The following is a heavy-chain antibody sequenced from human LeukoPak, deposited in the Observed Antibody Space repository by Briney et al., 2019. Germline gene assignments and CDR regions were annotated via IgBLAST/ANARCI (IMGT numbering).Heavy chain of an antibody. D-gene: IGHD3-16*01. J-gene: IGHJ5*02. Sequence: SVKVSCKASGGTFSSYAISWVRQAPGQGLEWMGRIIPILGIANYAQKFQGRVTIAADKSTSTAYMELSSLRSEDTAVYYCARAVRGLNWFDPWGQGTLVTVSS. V-gene: IGHV1-69*04. CDR1: GGTFSSYA. CDR3: ARAVRGLNWFDP. CDR2: IIPILGIA.